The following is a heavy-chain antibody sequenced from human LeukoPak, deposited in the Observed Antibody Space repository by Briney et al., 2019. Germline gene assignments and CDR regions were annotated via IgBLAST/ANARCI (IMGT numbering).Heavy chain of an antibody. Sequence: PSETLSLTCTVSGGSISSSSYYWGWIRQPPGKGLEWIGSFYYSGSTYYNPSLKSRVTISVDTSKNQFSLKLSSVTATDTAVYYCARRRSGNSYVDHWGQGTLVTVSS. V-gene: IGHV4-39*01. CDR2: FYYSGST. J-gene: IGHJ4*02. D-gene: IGHD5-18*01. CDR3: ARRRSGNSYVDH. CDR1: GGSISSSSYY.